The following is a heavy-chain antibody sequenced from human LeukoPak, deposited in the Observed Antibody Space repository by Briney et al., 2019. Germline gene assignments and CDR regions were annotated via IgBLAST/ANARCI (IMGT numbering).Heavy chain of an antibody. V-gene: IGHV4-59*01. CDR1: GGSISSNY. CDR3: ARISRRHLSDEGFDY. CDR2: IYSSGST. D-gene: IGHD2-15*01. J-gene: IGHJ4*02. Sequence: SETLSLTCIVSGGSISSNYWNWIRQPPGKGLEWIGYIYSSGSTNYNPSLKSRVTISVDTSNNQFSLKLSSVTAADTAVYYCARISRRHLSDEGFDYWGQGTLITVSS.